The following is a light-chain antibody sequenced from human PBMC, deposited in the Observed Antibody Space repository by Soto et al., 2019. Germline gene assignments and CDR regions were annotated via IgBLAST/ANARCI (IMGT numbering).Light chain of an antibody. CDR2: EVS. Sequence: QSVLTQPAPVSGSPWQSITLSCTGNSRDVGSYNLVSWYQQHPGKAPKLMIYEVSKRPSGVSNRFSGSKSGNTASLTISGLQAEDEADYYCCSYAGSSYVFGTGTKVTVL. CDR1: SRDVGSYNL. V-gene: IGLV2-23*02. J-gene: IGLJ1*01. CDR3: CSYAGSSYV.